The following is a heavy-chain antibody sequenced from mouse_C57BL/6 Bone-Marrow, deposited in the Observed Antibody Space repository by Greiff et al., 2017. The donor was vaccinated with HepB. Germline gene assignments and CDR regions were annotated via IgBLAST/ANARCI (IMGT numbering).Heavy chain of an antibody. Sequence: VKLVESGAELVRPGTSVKMSCKASGYTFTNYWIGWAKQRPGHGLEWIGDIYPGGGYTNYNEKFKGKATLTADKSSSTAYMQFSSLTSEDSAIYYCARRWLLLYFDVWGTGTTVTVSS. CDR1: GYTFTNYW. CDR3: ARRWLLLYFDV. D-gene: IGHD2-3*01. J-gene: IGHJ1*03. V-gene: IGHV1-63*01. CDR2: IYPGGGYT.